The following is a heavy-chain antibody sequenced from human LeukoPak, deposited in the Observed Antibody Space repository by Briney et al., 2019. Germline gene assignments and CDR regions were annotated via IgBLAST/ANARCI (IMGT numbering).Heavy chain of an antibody. D-gene: IGHD6-19*01. CDR2: IRYDGSNK. CDR3: AKISSSGWYRGWFDP. Sequence: GGSLRLSCAASGFTFSSYGMHWVRQAPGKGLGLVAFIRYDGSNKYYADSVKGRFTISRDNSKNTLYLQMNSLRAEDTAVYYCAKISSSGWYRGWFDPWGQGTLVTVSS. V-gene: IGHV3-30*02. CDR1: GFTFSSYG. J-gene: IGHJ5*02.